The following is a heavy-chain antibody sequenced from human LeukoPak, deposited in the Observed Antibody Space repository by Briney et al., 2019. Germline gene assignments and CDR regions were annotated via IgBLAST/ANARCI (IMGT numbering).Heavy chain of an antibody. V-gene: IGHV1-69*04. D-gene: IGHD1-1*01. Sequence: RASVKVSCKASGGTFSSYAISRVRQAPGQGLEWMGRIIPILGIANYAQKFPGRVTITADKSTSTAYMELSSLRSEDTAVYYCARSDWKSHYYFDYWGQGTLVTVSS. J-gene: IGHJ4*02. CDR1: GGTFSSYA. CDR3: ARSDWKSHYYFDY. CDR2: IIPILGIA.